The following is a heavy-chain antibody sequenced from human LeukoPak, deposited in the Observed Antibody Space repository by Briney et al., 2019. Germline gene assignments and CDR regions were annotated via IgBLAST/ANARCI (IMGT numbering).Heavy chain of an antibody. Sequence: PGGSLRLSCAASGFTFSSYAMSWVRQAPGKGLEWVSAISGSGGSTYYADSVEGRFTISRDNSKNTLYLQMNSLRAEDTAVYYCAKDGPDIIAVAGAGPYGYFDLWGRGTLVTVSS. CDR2: ISGSGGST. CDR3: AKDGPDIIAVAGAGPYGYFDL. D-gene: IGHD6-19*01. J-gene: IGHJ2*01. V-gene: IGHV3-23*01. CDR1: GFTFSSYA.